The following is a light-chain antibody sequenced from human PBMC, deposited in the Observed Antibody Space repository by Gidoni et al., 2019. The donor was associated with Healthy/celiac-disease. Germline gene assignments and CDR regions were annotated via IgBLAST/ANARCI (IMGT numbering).Light chain of an antibody. CDR2: LGS. Sequence: DIVMTQSPLSLPVTPGEPASISCRSSQSLLHSNGYDYLDWYLQKPGQSPPLLIYLGSNRASGVPDRFSGSGSGTDFTLKISRVDAEDVGVYYCMQALQTRTFGQXTKVEIK. V-gene: IGKV2-28*01. CDR3: MQALQTRT. CDR1: QSLLHSNGYDY. J-gene: IGKJ1*01.